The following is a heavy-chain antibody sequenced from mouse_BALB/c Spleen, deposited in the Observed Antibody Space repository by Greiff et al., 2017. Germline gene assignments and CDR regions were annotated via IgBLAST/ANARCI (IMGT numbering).Heavy chain of an antibody. J-gene: IGHJ4*01. CDR3: AREGNWAMDY. V-gene: IGHV5-9-4*01. D-gene: IGHD2-1*01. CDR1: GFTFSSYA. CDR2: ISSGGSYT. Sequence: EVMLVESGGGLVKPGGSLKLSCAASGFTFSSYAMSWVRQSPEKRLEWVAEISSGGSYTYYPDTVTGRFTISRDNAKNTLYLEMSSLRSEDTAMYYCAREGNWAMDYWGQGTSVTVSS.